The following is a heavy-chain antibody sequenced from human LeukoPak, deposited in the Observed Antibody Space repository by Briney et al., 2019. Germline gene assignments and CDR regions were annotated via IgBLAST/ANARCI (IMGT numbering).Heavy chain of an antibody. CDR3: ARTEYCSSTSCYTPHDAFDI. Sequence: ASVKVSCKASGYTFTGYYMHWVRQAPGQGLEWMGWINPNSGCTNYAQKFQGRVTMTRDTSIRTDYMELSRLRSDDTAVYYCARTEYCSSTSCYTPHDAFDIWGQGTMVTVSS. CDR2: INPNSGCT. V-gene: IGHV1-2*02. J-gene: IGHJ3*02. D-gene: IGHD2-2*01. CDR1: GYTFTGYY.